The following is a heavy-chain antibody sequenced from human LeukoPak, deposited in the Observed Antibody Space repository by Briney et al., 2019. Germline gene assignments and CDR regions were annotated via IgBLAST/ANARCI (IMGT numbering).Heavy chain of an antibody. CDR3: ARSSVVIAAAGSFDY. V-gene: IGHV3-21*01. D-gene: IGHD6-13*01. J-gene: IGHJ4*02. CDR1: GFTFSSYS. CDR2: ISSSSSYI. Sequence: PGGSLRLSCAASGFTFSSYSMNWVRQAPGKGLEWVSSISSSSSYIYYADSVKGRFTISRDNAKNSLYLQMNRLRAEDTAVYYCARSSVVIAAAGSFDYWGQGTLVTVSS.